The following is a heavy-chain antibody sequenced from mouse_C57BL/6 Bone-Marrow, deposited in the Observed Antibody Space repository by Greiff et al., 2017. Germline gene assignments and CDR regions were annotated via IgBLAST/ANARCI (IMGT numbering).Heavy chain of an antibody. V-gene: IGHV1-63*01. CDR2: IYPGGGYT. CDR3: AIMITSYYFDY. Sequence: QVQLQQSGAELVRPGTSVKMSCKASGYTFTNYWISWAKQRPGHGLEWIGDIYPGGGYTNYNEKFKGKATLTADKSSSTAYMQLSSLTSEDSAIYYCAIMITSYYFDYWGQGTTLTVSS. D-gene: IGHD2-4*01. J-gene: IGHJ2*01. CDR1: GYTFTNYW.